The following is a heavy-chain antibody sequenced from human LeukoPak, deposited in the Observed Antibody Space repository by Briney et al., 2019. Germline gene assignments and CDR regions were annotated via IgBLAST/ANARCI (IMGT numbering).Heavy chain of an antibody. CDR2: IIPIFGTA. Sequence: SVKVSCKASGGTFSSYAISWVRQAPGQGLEWMGRIIPIFGTANYAQKFQGRVTITADESTSTAYMELSSLRSEDTAVYYCASARPYYDILTGYYNWGQGTLVTVSS. V-gene: IGHV1-69*13. CDR3: ASARPYYDILTGYYN. D-gene: IGHD3-9*01. CDR1: GGTFSSYA. J-gene: IGHJ4*02.